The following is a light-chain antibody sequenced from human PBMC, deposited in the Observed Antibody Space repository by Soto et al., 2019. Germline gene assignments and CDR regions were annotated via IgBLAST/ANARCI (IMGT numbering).Light chain of an antibody. CDR3: NSYAGSSIPVV. J-gene: IGLJ2*01. CDR1: SSDVGKYNF. Sequence: QSALTQPPSASGSPGQSVTISCTGASSDVGKYNFVSWYQQHPGKAPKLMIYDVTERPSGVPDRFSGSKSGNTASLTVSGIQDEDEDDYYCNSYAGSSIPVVFGGGTKVTVL. V-gene: IGLV2-8*01. CDR2: DVT.